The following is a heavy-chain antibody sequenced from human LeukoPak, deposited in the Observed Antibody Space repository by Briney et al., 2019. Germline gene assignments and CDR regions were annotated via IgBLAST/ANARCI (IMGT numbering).Heavy chain of an antibody. D-gene: IGHD1-26*01. CDR3: AVGITEDWGALDI. CDR1: GFTFSSYA. Sequence: GRSLRLSCAASGFTFSSYAMHWVRQAPGKGLEWVAVISYDGSNKYYADSVKGRFTISRDNSKNTLYLQMNSLRAEDTAVYYCAVGITEDWGALDIWGQGTMVIVST. J-gene: IGHJ3*02. CDR2: ISYDGSNK. V-gene: IGHV3-30-3*01.